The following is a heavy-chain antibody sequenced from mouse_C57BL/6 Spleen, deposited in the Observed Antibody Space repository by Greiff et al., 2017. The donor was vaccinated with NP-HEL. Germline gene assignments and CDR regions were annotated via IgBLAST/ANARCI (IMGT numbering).Heavy chain of an antibody. CDR3: ARRGDWDDFDY. J-gene: IGHJ2*01. V-gene: IGHV1-80*01. Sequence: QVQLQQSGAELVKPGASVKISCKASGYAFSSYWMNWVKQRPGKGLEWIGQIYPGDGDTNYNGKFKGKATLTADKSSSTAYMQLSSLTSEDSAVYFCARRGDWDDFDYWGQGTTLTVSS. D-gene: IGHD4-1*01. CDR1: GYAFSSYW. CDR2: IYPGDGDT.